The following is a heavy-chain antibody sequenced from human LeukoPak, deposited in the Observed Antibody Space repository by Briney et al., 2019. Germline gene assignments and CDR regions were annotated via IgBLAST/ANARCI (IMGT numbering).Heavy chain of an antibody. V-gene: IGHV5-51*01. CDR2: IYPGDSDT. CDR1: GYSFTSYW. Sequence: GESLKISCKGSGYSFTSYWIGWVRQMPGKGLEWMGIIYPGDSDTRYSPSFQGQVTISADKSISTAYLQWSSLKAADTAMYYCARVFDDFWSGYYDFDYWRQGTLVTVSS. D-gene: IGHD3-3*01. CDR3: ARVFDDFWSGYYDFDY. J-gene: IGHJ4*02.